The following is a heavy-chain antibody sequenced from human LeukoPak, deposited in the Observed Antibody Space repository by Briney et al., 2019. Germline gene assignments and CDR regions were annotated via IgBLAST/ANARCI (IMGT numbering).Heavy chain of an antibody. J-gene: IGHJ4*02. CDR3: AKDPIAAAGTLDY. D-gene: IGHD6-13*01. CDR1: GFTFSSYG. V-gene: IGHV3-30*02. Sequence: GGSVTLSCAASGFTFSSYGMHWVRQAPGKGLEWVAFIRYDGSNKYNADYVKGRFTISRDNSKNTLYLQMNSLRAEDTAVYYCAKDPIAAAGTLDYWGQGTLVTVSS. CDR2: IRYDGSNK.